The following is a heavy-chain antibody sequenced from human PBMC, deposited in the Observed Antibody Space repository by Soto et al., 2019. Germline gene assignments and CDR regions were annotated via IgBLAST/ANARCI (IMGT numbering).Heavy chain of an antibody. J-gene: IGHJ4*02. D-gene: IGHD3-22*01. CDR3: ARAVVTKTAPIDY. Sequence: QVQLVQSGAEVKKPGASVKLSCKASGYTFTAYHLHWLRQARGPGLEWMGIITPSSGGTRYPQKFQGRVTMTRDTSTSTVYMELSSLGSDDTAVYYCARAVVTKTAPIDYWGQGTLVTVSS. V-gene: IGHV1-46*01. CDR1: GYTFTAYH. CDR2: ITPSSGGT.